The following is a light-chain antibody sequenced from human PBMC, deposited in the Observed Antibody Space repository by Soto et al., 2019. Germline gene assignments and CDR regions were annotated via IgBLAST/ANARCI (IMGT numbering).Light chain of an antibody. CDR1: QSVSINY. CDR3: QQCARSPLT. Sequence: EIVLTQSPGTLSLSPGERATLSCRASQSVSINYLAWYQQKPGQAPRLLIADASRRGTGIPDRFSGSGSGTDFTLTISRLEPEDFAVYYCQQCARSPLTFGQGTKVEMK. V-gene: IGKV3-20*01. J-gene: IGKJ1*01. CDR2: DAS.